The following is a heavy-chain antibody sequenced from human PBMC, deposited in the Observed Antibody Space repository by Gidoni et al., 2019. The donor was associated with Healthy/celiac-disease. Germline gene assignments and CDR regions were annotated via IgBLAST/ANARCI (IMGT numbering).Heavy chain of an antibody. CDR3: ARDSGSWLNFDY. D-gene: IGHD1-26*01. CDR1: GFTFSSYS. V-gene: IGHV3-21*01. J-gene: IGHJ4*02. CDR2: ISSSSSYI. Sequence: EVQLVESGGGLVKPGGSLRLSCAASGFTFSSYSRNWVRQAPGKGLEWVSSISSSSSYIYYADAVKGRFTISRDNAKNSLYLQMNSLRAEDTAVYYCARDSGSWLNFDYWGQGTLVTVSS.